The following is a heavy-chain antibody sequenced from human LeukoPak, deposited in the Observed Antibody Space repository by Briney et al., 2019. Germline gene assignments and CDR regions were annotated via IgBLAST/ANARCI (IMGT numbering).Heavy chain of an antibody. J-gene: IGHJ4*02. V-gene: IGHV3-23*01. Sequence: QPGGSLRLSCAASGFNFNNYAMSWVRQAPGKGLEWVSAISSSGSSTYYADSVKGRFTISRDNSKNTLYLQMNSLRAEDTAAYYCARGAYGDYDYWGQGTLVTVSS. D-gene: IGHD4-17*01. CDR3: ARGAYGDYDY. CDR1: GFNFNNYA. CDR2: ISSSGSST.